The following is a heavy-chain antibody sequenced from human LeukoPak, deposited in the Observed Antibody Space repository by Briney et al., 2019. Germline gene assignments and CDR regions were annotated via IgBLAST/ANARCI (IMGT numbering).Heavy chain of an antibody. CDR2: IYSGGAI. CDR3: ARNSWYGDY. Sequence: QPGRSLRLSCAASGFTFSSYAMHWVRQAPGKGLEWVSLIYSGGAIRYADSVKGRFTISRDSSKNTLFLQMNDLTVEDTAVYYCARNSWYGDYWGQGTLVTVSS. V-gene: IGHV3-66*01. CDR1: GFTFSSYA. D-gene: IGHD6-13*01. J-gene: IGHJ4*02.